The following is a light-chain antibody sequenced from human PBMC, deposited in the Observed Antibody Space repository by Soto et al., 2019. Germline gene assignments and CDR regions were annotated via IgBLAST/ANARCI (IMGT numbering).Light chain of an antibody. V-gene: IGKV3-20*01. CDR3: QQYSNSPLVT. CDR1: QSVSSSY. CDR2: GAS. J-gene: IGKJ5*01. Sequence: EIVLTQSPGTLSLSPGERATLSCRASQSVSSSYLAWYQQKPGQAPRLLIYGASSRATGIPDRFSGSGSGTDFTLIISRLETEDFAVYYCQQYSNSPLVTFGQGTRLEIK.